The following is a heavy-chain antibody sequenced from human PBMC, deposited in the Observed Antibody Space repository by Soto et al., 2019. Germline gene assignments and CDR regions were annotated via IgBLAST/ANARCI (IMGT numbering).Heavy chain of an antibody. D-gene: IGHD2-15*01. CDR3: AKVNVVVVAATFEYEYYFDY. V-gene: IGHV3-53*01. CDR2: ISNTGST. J-gene: IGHJ4*02. CDR1: GFTVINNY. Sequence: GWSLRLSCVSSGFTVINNYMSWVRQAPGRGLEWVSAISNTGSTYYAGSVKGRSTISRDSSTNTLYLEVNSLRADDTAVYYCAKVNVVVVAATFEYEYYFDYWGQGTLVTVSS.